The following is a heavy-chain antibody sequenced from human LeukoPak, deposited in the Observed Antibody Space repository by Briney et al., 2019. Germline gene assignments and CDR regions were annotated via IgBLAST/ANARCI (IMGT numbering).Heavy chain of an antibody. CDR3: ARDFGGNSDAFDI. V-gene: IGHV1-18*01. J-gene: IGHJ3*02. D-gene: IGHD4-23*01. CDR2: ISPYNGNT. Sequence: ASVKVSCKASGYTFTTYGISWVRQALGQGLEWMGWISPYNGNTNYAQKLQGRVTITADESTSTAYMELSSLRPEDTAVYYCARDFGGNSDAFDIWGQGTMVTVSS. CDR1: GYTFTTYG.